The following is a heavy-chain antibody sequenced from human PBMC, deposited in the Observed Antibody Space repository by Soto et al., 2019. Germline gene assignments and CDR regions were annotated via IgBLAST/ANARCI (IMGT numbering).Heavy chain of an antibody. V-gene: IGHV3-23*01. CDR2: TGDTGGNT. Sequence: EVQLLESGGGLVQPGGSLRLSCEASGFIFSNYALTWVRQAPGEGLEWVSATGDTGGNTYYADSVKGRFTISRDNSKSTLYLQMSSLRAEDTAVYYCAKCIRQGAYYYYGLDVWGQGTTVTVSS. CDR3: AKCIRQGAYYYYGLDV. J-gene: IGHJ6*02. D-gene: IGHD3-3*02. CDR1: GFIFSNYA.